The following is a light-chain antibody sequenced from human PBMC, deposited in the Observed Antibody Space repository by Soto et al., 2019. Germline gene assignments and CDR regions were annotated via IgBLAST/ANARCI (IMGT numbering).Light chain of an antibody. CDR3: SSYASSSTLL. CDR2: GVT. Sequence: LTQPASVSGSPGQSITISCTGTSSDIGYYNYVSWYQHHPGKATELIIYGVTNRPSGVSYRFSASKSGSTASLTISGLQAEDEADYYCSSYASSSTLLFGTGTKAPS. J-gene: IGLJ1*01. V-gene: IGLV2-14*03. CDR1: SSDIGYYNY.